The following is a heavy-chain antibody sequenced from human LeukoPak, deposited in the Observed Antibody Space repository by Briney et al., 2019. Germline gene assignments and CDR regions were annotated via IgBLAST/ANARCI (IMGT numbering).Heavy chain of an antibody. CDR3: ATDKGRVAVAGTTLDYYYYGMDV. J-gene: IGHJ6*02. CDR2: FDPEDGET. D-gene: IGHD6-19*01. Sequence: ASVKVSCKVSGYTLTELSMHWVRQAPGKGLEWMGGFDPEDGETIYAQKCQCRVTMTEDTSTDTAYMEMSSLRSEDTAVYYCATDKGRVAVAGTTLDYYYYGMDVWGQGTTVTVSS. CDR1: GYTLTELS. V-gene: IGHV1-24*01.